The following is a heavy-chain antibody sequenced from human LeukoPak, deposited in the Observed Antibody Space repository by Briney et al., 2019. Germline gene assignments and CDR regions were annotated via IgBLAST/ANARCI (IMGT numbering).Heavy chain of an antibody. Sequence: SETLSLTCTVSGGSISSYYWSWIRQPAGKGLEWIGRVYTSGITNYNPSLKSRVTMSVDTSKNQFSLKLNSVTAADTAVYYCARETLVYSSLDYWGQGTLVTVSS. V-gene: IGHV4-4*07. CDR1: GGSISSYY. CDR2: VYTSGIT. J-gene: IGHJ4*02. D-gene: IGHD6-13*01. CDR3: ARETLVYSSLDY.